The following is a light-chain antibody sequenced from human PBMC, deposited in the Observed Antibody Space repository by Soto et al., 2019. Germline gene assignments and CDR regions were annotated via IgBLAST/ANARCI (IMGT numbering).Light chain of an antibody. V-gene: IGKV1-5*03. J-gene: IGKJ5*01. CDR3: QQYENLPT. Sequence: IHRTHAPSTLSASVLYRVTITCLAIQTIDSWLACYHQRPGKPPNLLIYKSSTFASWVPSRFRGSGSGTDFTLTISRLQPEDIAPYSSQQYENLPTFGQGTRLEIK. CDR1: QTIDSW. CDR2: KSS.